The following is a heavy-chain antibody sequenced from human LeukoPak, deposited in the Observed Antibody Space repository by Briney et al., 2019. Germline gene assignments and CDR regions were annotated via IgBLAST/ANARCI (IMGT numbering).Heavy chain of an antibody. CDR1: GFTFSSYS. CDR3: ARGDKYIAFSPPLQGFDY. Sequence: RRSLRLSCAASGFTFSSYSMNWVRQAPGKGLEWVSSISPSSKYIYYEDSVKGRFTISRDNAKNSLYLQMNSLRAEDTAVYYCARGDKYIAFSPPLQGFDYWGQGTLVTVSS. D-gene: IGHD3-3*02. CDR2: ISPSSKYI. J-gene: IGHJ4*02. V-gene: IGHV3-21*01.